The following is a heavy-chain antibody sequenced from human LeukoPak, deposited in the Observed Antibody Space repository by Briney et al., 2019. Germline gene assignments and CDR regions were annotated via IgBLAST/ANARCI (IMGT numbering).Heavy chain of an antibody. J-gene: IGHJ4*02. CDR1: GYTFTDYY. V-gene: IGHV1-2*02. CDR2: INPNSGGT. Sequence: ASVKVSCKASGYTFTDYYMHWVRQAPGQGLEWMGWINPNSGGTNYAQKLQGRVTMTRDTSISTAYMELSRLRSDDTAVYFCARDMFWPIGYCSGGSCYAYWGQGTLVTVSS. CDR3: ARDMFWPIGYCSGGSCYAY. D-gene: IGHD2-15*01.